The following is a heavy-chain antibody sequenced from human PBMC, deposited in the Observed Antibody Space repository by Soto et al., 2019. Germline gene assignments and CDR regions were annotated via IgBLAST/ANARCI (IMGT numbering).Heavy chain of an antibody. Sequence: PSQTLSLTCTLSRYSLTVGDHYWRWVRHPAVRGLEWTGHIFFTGATNYSPCLKSRVTMPVDSSKSPFSLNLTSVTAEESAIYFCATARSDSAGSSLGRRLAVWGHGSTVTVSS. CDR3: ATARSDSAGSSLGRRLAV. D-gene: IGHD3-10*01. CDR1: RYSLTVGDHY. V-gene: IGHV4-61*08. CDR2: IFFTGAT. J-gene: IGHJ6*02.